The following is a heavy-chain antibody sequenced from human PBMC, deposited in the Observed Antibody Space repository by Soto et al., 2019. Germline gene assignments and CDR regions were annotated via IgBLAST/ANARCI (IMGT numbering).Heavy chain of an antibody. J-gene: IGHJ4*02. D-gene: IGHD2-15*01. Sequence: QVQLVQSGAEVKKPGASVKVSCKASGYTFTSYYMHWVRQAPGKGLEWMGIINPSGGSTTYAQKFQGRVTMTRDTSTSTVYMELSSLRSDDTAVYYCARIVSGGHFDFWGQGTLVTVSS. V-gene: IGHV1-46*01. CDR2: INPSGGST. CDR1: GYTFTSYY. CDR3: ARIVSGGHFDF.